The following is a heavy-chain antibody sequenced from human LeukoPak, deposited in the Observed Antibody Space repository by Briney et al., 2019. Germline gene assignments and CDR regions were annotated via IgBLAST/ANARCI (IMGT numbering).Heavy chain of an antibody. V-gene: IGHV4-59*08. D-gene: IGHD1-26*01. CDR2: IYYSGNT. Sequence: SQTLSLTCTVSGGSISSYYWSWIRQPPGKGLEWIGYIYYSGNTNYNPSLKSRVTISVDTSKNQFSLKLSSVTAADTAEYYCARHPGWELRNFDYWGQGTLVTVSS. J-gene: IGHJ4*02. CDR1: GGSISSYY. CDR3: ARHPGWELRNFDY.